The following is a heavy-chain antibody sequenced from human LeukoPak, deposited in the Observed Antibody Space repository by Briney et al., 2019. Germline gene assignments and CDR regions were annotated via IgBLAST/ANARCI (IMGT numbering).Heavy chain of an antibody. J-gene: IGHJ6*03. V-gene: IGHV4-59*01. CDR2: IYYSGST. D-gene: IGHD2-15*01. CDR3: ARDHGILGLNYYMDV. CDR1: GGSISGYY. Sequence: PSETLSLTCTVSGGSISGYYWSWIRQPPGKGLEWIGYIYYSGSTNYNPSLKSRVTISVDTSKNQFSLKLSSVTAADTAVYYCARDHGILGLNYYMDVWGKGTTVTVSS.